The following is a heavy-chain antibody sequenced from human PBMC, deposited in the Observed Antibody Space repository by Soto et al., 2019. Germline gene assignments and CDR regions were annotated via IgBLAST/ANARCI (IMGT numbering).Heavy chain of an antibody. CDR3: ARPRPYCGGYCPDS. D-gene: IGHD2-21*02. CDR2: INSDGSST. V-gene: IGHV3-74*01. Sequence: EVQLVESGGGLVQPGGSLRLSCAASGFTFSSYWMHWVRQAPGKGLVWVSRINSDGSSTSYADSVKGRFTISRDNAKNTLYLQMSSMRAEDTAVYYCARPRPYCGGYCPDSWGQGTLVTVSS. CDR1: GFTFSSYW. J-gene: IGHJ4*02.